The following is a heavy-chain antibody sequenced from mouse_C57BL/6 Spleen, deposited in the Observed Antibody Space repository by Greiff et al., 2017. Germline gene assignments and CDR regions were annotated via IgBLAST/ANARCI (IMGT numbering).Heavy chain of an antibody. V-gene: IGHV5-17*01. CDR3: ARDSNYGDWYFDV. CDR1: GFTFSDYG. Sequence: EVKLLESGGGLVKPGGSLKLSCAASGFTFSDYGMHWVRQAPEKGLEWVAYISSGSSTIYYADTVKGRFTISRDNAKNTLFLQMTSLRSEDTAMYYCARDSNYGDWYFDVWGTWTTVTVSS. J-gene: IGHJ1*03. D-gene: IGHD2-5*01. CDR2: ISSGSSTI.